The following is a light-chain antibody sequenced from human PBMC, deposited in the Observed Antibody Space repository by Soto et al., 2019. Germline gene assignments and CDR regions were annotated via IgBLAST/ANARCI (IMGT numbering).Light chain of an antibody. CDR1: QSLNLN. V-gene: IGKV3D-15*01. CDR3: QQYKDWPPLT. J-gene: IGKJ4*01. CDR2: GAS. Sequence: ELGRTRPQVPLSPPQGKRATLSSRPSQSLNLNLAWYQQSPGQAPRVLMYGASNRASGIPDRFSGSGSGTDFTLTISSLEPDDFALYYCQQYKDWPPLTFGGGTRVEIK.